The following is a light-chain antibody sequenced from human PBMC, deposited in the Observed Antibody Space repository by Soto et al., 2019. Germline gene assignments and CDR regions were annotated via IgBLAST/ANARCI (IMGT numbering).Light chain of an antibody. CDR2: KAF. J-gene: IGKJ2*01. Sequence: DIQMTQSPSTLSASVGDRVTITCRASQSISSWLAWYQQKPGKAPKLLIYKAFSLERGVPSRFSGSGSGTEFTLTIRSLHPYGIARYYWQQYNRYCVFGQGTKLEIK. CDR1: QSISSW. CDR3: QQYNRYCV. V-gene: IGKV1-5*03.